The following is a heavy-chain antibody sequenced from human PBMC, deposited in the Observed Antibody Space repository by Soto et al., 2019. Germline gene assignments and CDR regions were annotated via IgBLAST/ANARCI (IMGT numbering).Heavy chain of an antibody. D-gene: IGHD6-19*01. J-gene: IGHJ4*02. CDR3: ARRGSSGWYNYFDY. CDR2: IYYSGST. Sequence: SETLSLTCTVSGGSISSYYWSWIRQPPGKGLEWIGYIYYSGSTNYNPSLKSRVTISVDTSKNQFSLKLSSVTAADTAVYYCARRGSSGWYNYFDYWGQGTLVTVSS. CDR1: GGSISSYY. V-gene: IGHV4-59*08.